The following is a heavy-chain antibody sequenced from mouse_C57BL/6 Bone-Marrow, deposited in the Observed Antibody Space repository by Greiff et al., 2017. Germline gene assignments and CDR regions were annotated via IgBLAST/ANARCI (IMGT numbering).Heavy chain of an antibody. CDR2: IHPSDSDT. CDR3: AIWYDMDY. J-gene: IGHJ4*01. V-gene: IGHV1-74*01. D-gene: IGHD1-1*02. CDR1: GYTFTNYW. Sequence: QVQLQQPGAELVKPGASVKVSCKASGYTFTNYWMPWVKQRPGQGLEWIGRIHPSDSDTNYTPKFQGKATLTVDTSSSTAYMQLSSLTSEDSAVYYCAIWYDMDYWGQGTSLTVSS.